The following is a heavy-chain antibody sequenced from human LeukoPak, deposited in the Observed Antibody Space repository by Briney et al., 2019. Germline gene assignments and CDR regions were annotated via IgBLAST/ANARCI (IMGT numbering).Heavy chain of an antibody. J-gene: IGHJ4*02. D-gene: IGHD3-22*01. Sequence: GGSLRLSCAASGFTVSSNYMSWVRQAPGKGLEWVSVIYSGGSTYYADSVKGRFTISRDNSKNTLYLQMNSLRAEDTAVYYCARDGPTMIVVVPAGYFDYWGQGTLVTVSS. V-gene: IGHV3-66*01. CDR3: ARDGPTMIVVVPAGYFDY. CDR1: GFTVSSNY. CDR2: IYSGGST.